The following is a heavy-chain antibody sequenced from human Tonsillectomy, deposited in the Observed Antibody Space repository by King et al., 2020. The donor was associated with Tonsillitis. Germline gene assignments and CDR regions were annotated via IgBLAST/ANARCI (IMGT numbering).Heavy chain of an antibody. CDR2: ISASGHGA. Sequence: VQLVESGGGLVQPGGSLRLSCAASGFTFTTYAMTWVRQAPGKGLEWISSISASGHGASYADSVEGRFTISRDNSKNTVTLQMHSLKAEDTALYFCAKRRGAGGFLSGWYFDLWGRGTLVTVSS. J-gene: IGHJ2*01. V-gene: IGHV3-23*04. CDR1: GFTFTTYA. D-gene: IGHD3-16*01. CDR3: AKRRGAGGFLSGWYFDL.